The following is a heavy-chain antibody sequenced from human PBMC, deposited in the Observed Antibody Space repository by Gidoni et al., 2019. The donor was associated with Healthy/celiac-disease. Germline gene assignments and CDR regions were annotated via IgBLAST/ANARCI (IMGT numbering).Heavy chain of an antibody. CDR1: GYTSTGHY. V-gene: IGHV1-2*04. CDR3: ARGDPIALEGSYYFDY. Sequence: QVQLVHSVAEVKKPGPSVKVYFKAYGYTSTGHYMHWGRQAPGQGLECMGWINPNSGGTNYAQKFQGWVTMTRDTSISTAYMELSRLRSDDTAVYYCARGDPIALEGSYYFDYWGQGTLVTVSS. CDR2: INPNSGGT. J-gene: IGHJ4*02. D-gene: IGHD6-13*01.